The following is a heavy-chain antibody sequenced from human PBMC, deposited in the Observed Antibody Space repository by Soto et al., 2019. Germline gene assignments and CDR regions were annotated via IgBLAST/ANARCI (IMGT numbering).Heavy chain of an antibody. D-gene: IGHD5-18*01. CDR2: IWYDGSNK. Sequence: QVQLVESGGGVVQPGRSLRLSCAASGFTFSNYAMHWVRQAPGKGLEWVAVIWYDGSNKYYADSVKGRFTIYRDNSKSTLYLQMNSLRAEDTAVYYCAREDPSSFGYGWGQGTLVTVSS. V-gene: IGHV3-33*01. J-gene: IGHJ4*02. CDR1: GFTFSNYA. CDR3: AREDPSSFGYG.